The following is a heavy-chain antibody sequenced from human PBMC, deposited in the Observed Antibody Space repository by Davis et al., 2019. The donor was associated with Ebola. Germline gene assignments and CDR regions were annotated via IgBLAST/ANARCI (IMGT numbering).Heavy chain of an antibody. CDR3: ARGRGKWLRFYGMDV. Sequence: SETLSLTCAVYGGSFSGYYWSWIRQPPGKGLEWIGEINHSGSTNYNPSLKSRLTISVDTSKNQFSLKLSSVTAADTAVYYCARGRGKWLRFYGMDVWGQGTTVTVSS. V-gene: IGHV4-34*01. CDR2: INHSGST. D-gene: IGHD5-12*01. CDR1: GGSFSGYY. J-gene: IGHJ6*02.